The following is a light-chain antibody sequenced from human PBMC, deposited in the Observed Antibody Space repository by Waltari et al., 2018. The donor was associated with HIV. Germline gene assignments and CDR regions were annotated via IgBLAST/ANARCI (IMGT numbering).Light chain of an antibody. CDR1: GIDTHS. Sequence: SYVLIHPISVSAALGQPAVRTCGGSGIDTHSVNWYRQRPGPAPEVVIYVNNERPSGFSERLSGANSGTTATLAISRVEAGDEADYYCQVWISSNDVVFGGGTKLTVL. J-gene: IGLJ2*01. V-gene: IGLV3-21*01. CDR2: VNN. CDR3: QVWISSNDVV.